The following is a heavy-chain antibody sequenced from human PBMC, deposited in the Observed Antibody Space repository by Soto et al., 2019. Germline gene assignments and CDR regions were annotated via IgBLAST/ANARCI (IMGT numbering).Heavy chain of an antibody. CDR3: ARDPARGGGSYLGYFDY. J-gene: IGHJ4*02. Sequence: PSETLSLTCTVSGDSISRGAYYWTWIRQHPVKGLEWIGYISNSGRTYYNPSLKSRLTISVDTSMNQFSLTLTSVTAADTAVYYCARDPARGGGSYLGYFDYWGQGTPVTVSS. V-gene: IGHV4-30-4*08. CDR1: GDSISRGAYY. D-gene: IGHD1-26*01. CDR2: ISNSGRT.